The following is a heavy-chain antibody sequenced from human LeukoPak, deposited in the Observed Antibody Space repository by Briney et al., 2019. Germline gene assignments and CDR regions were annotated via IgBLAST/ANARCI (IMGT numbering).Heavy chain of an antibody. Sequence: SETLSLTCTVSGGSISSYYWSWIRQPPGKGLEWIGYIYYSGSTNYYPSLKSRVTISVDTSRNQFSLKLNSVTAADTAVYYCARHEEVGADFDYWGQGTLVTVSS. V-gene: IGHV4-59*01. CDR2: IYYSGST. J-gene: IGHJ4*02. CDR1: GGSISSYY. D-gene: IGHD1-26*01. CDR3: ARHEEVGADFDY.